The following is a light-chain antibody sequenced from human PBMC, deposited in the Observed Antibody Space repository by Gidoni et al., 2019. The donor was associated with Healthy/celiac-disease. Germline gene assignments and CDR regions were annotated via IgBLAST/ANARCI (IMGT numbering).Light chain of an antibody. CDR1: SNNVGNQG. J-gene: IGLJ2*01. CDR3: SAWDSSLSVVV. CDR2: RNN. Sequence: QAGLTQPPSVSKGLRQTATRTCTGNSNNVGNQGAAWLQQHQGHPPKLLSYRNNNRPSGISERLSASRSGNTASLTITGLQPEDEADYYCSAWDSSLSVVVFGGGTKLTVL. V-gene: IGLV10-54*01.